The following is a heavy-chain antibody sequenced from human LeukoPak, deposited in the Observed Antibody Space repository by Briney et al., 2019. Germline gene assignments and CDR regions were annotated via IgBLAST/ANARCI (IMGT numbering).Heavy chain of an antibody. CDR3: ARAGSDYDLQANGFYYYMDV. CDR1: GFTFSSYS. Sequence: RGSLRLSCAASGFTFSSYSMIWVRQAPGKGLEWVSSISSSTNYIYYADSVKGRFTISRDNAKKSLFLQMNSLRAEDTAVYYCARAGSDYDLQANGFYYYMDVWGKGTTVTVSS. CDR2: ISSSTNYI. D-gene: IGHD5-12*01. J-gene: IGHJ6*03. V-gene: IGHV3-21*01.